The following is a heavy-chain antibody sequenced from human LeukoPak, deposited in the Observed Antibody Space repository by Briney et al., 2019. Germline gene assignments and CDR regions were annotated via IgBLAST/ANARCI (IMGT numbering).Heavy chain of an antibody. CDR3: AKDTAGYSSGWYGDFDY. V-gene: IGHV3-30*18. CDR2: ISYDGSNK. Sequence: GGSLRLSCAASGFTFSSYGMHWVRQAPGKGLEWVAVISYDGSNKYYADSVKGRFTISRDNSKNSLYLQMNSLRAEDTALYYCAKDTAGYSSGWYGDFDYWGQGTLVTVSS. CDR1: GFTFSSYG. D-gene: IGHD6-19*01. J-gene: IGHJ4*02.